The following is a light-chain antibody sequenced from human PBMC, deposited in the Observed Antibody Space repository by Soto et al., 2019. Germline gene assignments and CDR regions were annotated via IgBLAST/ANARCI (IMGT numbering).Light chain of an antibody. CDR2: DAS. CDR1: HSVRSD. V-gene: IGKV3-15*01. J-gene: IGKJ5*01. CDR3: HQYNKWPPIT. Sequence: EIVMTQSPPTLSVSPGERATLGSRVSHSVRSDLAWYQQKPGQSPRLLIFDASTRATGIPARFSGSGSGTEFTLTISTLQSEDFAVYYCHQYNKWPPITYGRGTRLEI.